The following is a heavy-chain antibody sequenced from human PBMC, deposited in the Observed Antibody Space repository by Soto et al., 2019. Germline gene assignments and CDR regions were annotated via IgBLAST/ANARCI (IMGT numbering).Heavy chain of an antibody. CDR1: GFTFSSYS. CDR2: ISSSSSYI. Sequence: GGSLRLSCAASGFTFSSYSMNWVRQAPGKGLEWVSSISSSSSYIYYADSVKGRFTISRDNAKNSLYLQMNSLRAVDTAVYYCARGARNYGMDVWGQGTTVTVSS. CDR3: ARGARNYGMDV. D-gene: IGHD6-6*01. J-gene: IGHJ6*02. V-gene: IGHV3-21*01.